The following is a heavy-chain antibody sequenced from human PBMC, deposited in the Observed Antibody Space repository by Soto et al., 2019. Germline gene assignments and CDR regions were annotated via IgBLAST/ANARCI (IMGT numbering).Heavy chain of an antibody. CDR3: ARDLAGVDDS. J-gene: IGHJ4*02. V-gene: IGHV3-74*01. Sequence: EVQLVESGGGLVQPGGSLRLSCAASGFTFSTYWMHWVRQVPGKGLVWVSRVNPDGTTTNYPASVKGRFTISRDNAKNTLHLQMNSLRVDDTAVYFCARDLAGVDDSWGQGTLVTVSS. CDR1: GFTFSTYW. CDR2: VNPDGTTT. D-gene: IGHD7-27*01.